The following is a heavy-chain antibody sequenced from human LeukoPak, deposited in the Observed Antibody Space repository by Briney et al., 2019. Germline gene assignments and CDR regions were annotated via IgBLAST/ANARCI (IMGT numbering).Heavy chain of an antibody. V-gene: IGHV3-9*01. D-gene: IGHD4-17*01. CDR1: GFTFDDYA. Sequence: PGRSLRLSCAASGFTFDDYAMHWVRQAPGKGLEWVSGISWNSGSIGYADSVKGRFTISRDNAKNSLYLQMNSLRAEDTALYYCAKDGGSGEYGDDEGYFDYWGQGTLVTVSS. J-gene: IGHJ4*02. CDR2: ISWNSGSI. CDR3: AKDGGSGEYGDDEGYFDY.